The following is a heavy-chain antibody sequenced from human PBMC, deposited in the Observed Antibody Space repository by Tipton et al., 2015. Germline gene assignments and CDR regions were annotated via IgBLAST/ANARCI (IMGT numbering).Heavy chain of an antibody. J-gene: IGHJ4*02. D-gene: IGHD2-8*01. CDR2: ISSSGSTI. V-gene: IGHV3-11*01. Sequence: SLRLSCAASGFTFSNYAMSWVRQAPGKGLEWVSAISSSGSTIYYADSVKGRFTISRDNAKNSLYLQMNSLRAEDTAVYYCARKRMGYFDYWGQGTLVTVSS. CDR3: ARKRMGYFDY. CDR1: GFTFSNYA.